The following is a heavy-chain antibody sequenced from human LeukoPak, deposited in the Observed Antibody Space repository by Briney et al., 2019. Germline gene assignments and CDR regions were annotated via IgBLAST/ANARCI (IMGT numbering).Heavy chain of an antibody. V-gene: IGHV1-69*04. CDR3: ARVRYCGGDCYSNWFDP. Sequence: SVKVSCKASGGTFSSYAISWVRQAPGQGLEWMGRIIPILGIANYAQKFQGRVTITADKSTSTAYMELSSLRSEDTAVYYCARVRYCGGDCYSNWFDPWGQGTLVTVSS. CDR1: GGTFSSYA. CDR2: IIPILGIA. D-gene: IGHD2-21*02. J-gene: IGHJ5*02.